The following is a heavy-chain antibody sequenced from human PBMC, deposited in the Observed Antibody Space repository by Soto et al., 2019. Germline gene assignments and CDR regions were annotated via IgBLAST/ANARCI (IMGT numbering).Heavy chain of an antibody. Sequence: QVQLVESGGGVVQPGRSLRLSCAASGFSFNSFNMHWVRQAPGKGLEWVAVIWNDGSNQYYADSVRGRFTISRDNSNNTLYLQMKSLRADDTAVYYCARGSIWFGAVNYWGQGTLVTVSS. D-gene: IGHD3-16*01. CDR2: IWNDGSNQ. CDR1: GFSFNSFN. J-gene: IGHJ4*02. CDR3: ARGSIWFGAVNY. V-gene: IGHV3-33*01.